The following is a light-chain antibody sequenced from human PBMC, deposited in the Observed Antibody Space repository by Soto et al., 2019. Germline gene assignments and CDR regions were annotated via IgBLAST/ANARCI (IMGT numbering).Light chain of an antibody. CDR1: QSVSSY. CDR3: QQRTNKFWT. Sequence: ETVLTQFPATVSLSPGERATLYCRASQSVSSYLAWYQQKPGQAPRLLIYDASTRATGIPARFSGSGSGTDFTLTISSLEPEDFAVYYCQQRTNKFWTFGQGTKVDIK. V-gene: IGKV3-11*01. CDR2: DAS. J-gene: IGKJ1*01.